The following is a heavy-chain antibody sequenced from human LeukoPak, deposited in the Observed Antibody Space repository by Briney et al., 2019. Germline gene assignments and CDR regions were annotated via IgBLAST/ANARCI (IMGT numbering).Heavy chain of an antibody. CDR2: IYYSGST. Sequence: SETLSLTCTVSGGSISSSSYYWGWIRQPPGKGLEWIGSIYYSGSTYYNPSLESRVTISVDTSKNQFSLKLSSVTAADTAVYYCARGLVRSPPGIWGQGTMVTVSS. CDR3: ARGLVRSPPGI. CDR1: GGSISSSSYY. D-gene: IGHD4/OR15-4a*01. V-gene: IGHV4-39*01. J-gene: IGHJ3*02.